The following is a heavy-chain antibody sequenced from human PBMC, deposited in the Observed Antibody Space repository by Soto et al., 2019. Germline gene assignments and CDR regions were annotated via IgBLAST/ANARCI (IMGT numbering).Heavy chain of an antibody. V-gene: IGHV1-58*01. CDR2: IVVGSGNT. D-gene: IGHD3-3*01. CDR3: AAPITILFYYYGMDV. J-gene: IGHJ6*02. Sequence: ASVKVSCKASGFTFTNTAVQWVRQARGQRLEWIGWIVVGSGNTDYAQKFQERVTITRDMSTSTAYMELSSLRSEDTAVYYCAAPITILFYYYGMDVWGQGTTVTVSS. CDR1: GFTFTNTA.